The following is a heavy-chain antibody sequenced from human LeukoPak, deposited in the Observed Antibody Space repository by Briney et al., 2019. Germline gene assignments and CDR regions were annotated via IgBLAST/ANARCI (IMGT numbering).Heavy chain of an antibody. Sequence: PGGSLRLSSAASGLHVSGTAMSWVRQAPGKGLEWVSAISHDGMNAYYADSVKGRFTIARDNSKKTVSLEMSSLTAADTGVYYCAKDGAQYSSGPECDPRGQGALVTVSP. CDR2: ISHDGMNA. CDR3: AKDGAQYSSGPECDP. J-gene: IGHJ5*02. V-gene: IGHV3-23*01. CDR1: GLHVSGTA. D-gene: IGHD6-19*01.